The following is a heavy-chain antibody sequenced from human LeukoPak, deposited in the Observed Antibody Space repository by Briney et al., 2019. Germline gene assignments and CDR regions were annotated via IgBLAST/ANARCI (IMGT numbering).Heavy chain of an antibody. D-gene: IGHD6-19*01. CDR2: IRSKAYGGTT. Sequence: GGSLRLSCTASGFTFGDYAMSWVRQAPGKGLEWVGFIRSKAYGGTTEYAASVKGRFTISRDDSKSIAYLQMNSLKTEDTAVYYCTREGFSSGWYLSFDYWGQGTLVTVSS. J-gene: IGHJ4*02. V-gene: IGHV3-49*04. CDR3: TREGFSSGWYLSFDY. CDR1: GFTFGDYA.